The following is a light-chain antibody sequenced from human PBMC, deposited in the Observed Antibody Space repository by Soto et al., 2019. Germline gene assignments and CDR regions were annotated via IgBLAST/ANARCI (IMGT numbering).Light chain of an antibody. CDR1: SSDVGGYNY. J-gene: IGLJ1*01. CDR3: SSYTSTSTYV. Sequence: QSALTQPASVSGSPGQSITIFCTGTSSDVGGYNYVSWHQHHPGKAPKVMIYDVSNRPSGVSSRFSGSKSGNTASLTISGLQAEDEAEYYCSSYTSTSTYVLGGGTKLTVL. CDR2: DVS. V-gene: IGLV2-14*03.